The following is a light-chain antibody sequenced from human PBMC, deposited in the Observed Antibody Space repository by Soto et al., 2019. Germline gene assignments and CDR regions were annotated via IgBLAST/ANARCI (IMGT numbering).Light chain of an antibody. Sequence: EVVMRQSPATLSVSPGKGATLSCRASQSVSSYLAWYQQKPGQAPRLLIYGSSSRATGVPDRFSGSGSGTGSTLTISRLETEDFAVYYCHQYGTIPWTFGRGTKVDI. J-gene: IGKJ1*01. CDR3: HQYGTIPWT. CDR2: GSS. V-gene: IGKV3-20*01. CDR1: QSVSSY.